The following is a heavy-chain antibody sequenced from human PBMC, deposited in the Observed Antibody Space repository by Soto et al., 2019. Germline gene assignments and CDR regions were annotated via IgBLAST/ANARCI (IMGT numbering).Heavy chain of an antibody. CDR1: GGSITTVGYS. D-gene: IGHD6-6*01. CDR2: IFHSGIS. CDR3: ARRISARTYYFDY. V-gene: IGHV4-30-2*01. J-gene: IGHJ4*02. Sequence: SETLSLTCAVSGGSITTVGYSWSWIRQPPGKGLEWIGCIFHSGISYSNPSLKGRVTMSVDGSKNRFSLRLSSVTAADTAVYYCARRISARTYYFDYWGQGTRVTVSS.